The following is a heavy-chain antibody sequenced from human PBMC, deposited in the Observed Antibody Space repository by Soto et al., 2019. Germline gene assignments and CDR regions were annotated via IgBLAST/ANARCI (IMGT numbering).Heavy chain of an antibody. Sequence: ASVKVSCKASGYTFTGYYMHWVRQAPGQGLEWMGWISPNSGGTNYAQKFQGWVTMTRDTSISTAYMELSRLRSDDTAVSYCARDQRGGYYQSNAFDIWGQGTMVTVSS. J-gene: IGHJ3*02. V-gene: IGHV1-2*04. CDR2: ISPNSGGT. CDR3: ARDQRGGYYQSNAFDI. D-gene: IGHD3-3*01. CDR1: GYTFTGYY.